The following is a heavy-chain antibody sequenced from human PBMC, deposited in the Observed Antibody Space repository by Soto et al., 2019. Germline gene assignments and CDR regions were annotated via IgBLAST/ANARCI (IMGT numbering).Heavy chain of an antibody. CDR2: FTSSDYI. V-gene: IGHV3-21*01. Sequence: GGSLRLSCAASGFAFSTYSMNWVRQAPGKGLEWVSSFTSSDYIYYAGSVRGRFTISRDNAKNSLSLQMNSLRAEDTAVYYCTRDQGSPNFYFYYGVDVWGQGTTVTVSS. CDR3: TRDQGSPNFYFYYGVDV. J-gene: IGHJ6*02. D-gene: IGHD6-13*01. CDR1: GFAFSTYS.